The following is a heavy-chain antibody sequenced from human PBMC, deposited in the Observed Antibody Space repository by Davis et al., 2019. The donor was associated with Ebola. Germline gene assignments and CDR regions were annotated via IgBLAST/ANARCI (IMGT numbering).Heavy chain of an antibody. CDR2: INPNSGGT. CDR3: ARALLLWFGELIGPEWFDP. J-gene: IGHJ5*02. CDR1: GYTFTGYY. D-gene: IGHD3-10*01. Sequence: ASVKVSCKASGYTFTGYYMHWVRQAPGQGLEWMGRINPNSGGTNYAQKFQGRVTMTRDTSISTAYMELSRLRSDDTAVYYCARALLLWFGELIGPEWFDPWGQGTLVTVSS. V-gene: IGHV1-2*06.